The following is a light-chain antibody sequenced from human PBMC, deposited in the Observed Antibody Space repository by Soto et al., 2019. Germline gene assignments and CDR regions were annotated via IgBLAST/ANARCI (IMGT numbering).Light chain of an antibody. Sequence: IVLTQSPGTLSSSPRERATLSCRASQSVSSSYLAWYQQKPGQAPRLLIYGASSRATGIPDRFSGSGSGTDFTLTISRLEPEDFAVYYCQQYGSPPGTFGQGTKV. CDR3: QQYGSPPGT. CDR1: QSVSSSY. J-gene: IGKJ1*01. CDR2: GAS. V-gene: IGKV3-20*01.